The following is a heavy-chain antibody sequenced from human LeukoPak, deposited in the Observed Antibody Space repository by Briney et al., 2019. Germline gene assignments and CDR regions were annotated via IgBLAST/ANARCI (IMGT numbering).Heavy chain of an antibody. V-gene: IGHV1-18*01. J-gene: IGHJ6*02. CDR3: ARDLYSDYYHYYGMDV. Sequence: ASVKVSCKASGYTFTSYGISWVRQAPGQGLEWMGWISAYNGNTNYAQKLQGRVTMTTDTSTSTAYMELRSLRSDDTAVYYCARDLYSDYYHYYGMDVWGQGTTVTVSS. CDR1: GYTFTSYG. D-gene: IGHD2-21*01. CDR2: ISAYNGNT.